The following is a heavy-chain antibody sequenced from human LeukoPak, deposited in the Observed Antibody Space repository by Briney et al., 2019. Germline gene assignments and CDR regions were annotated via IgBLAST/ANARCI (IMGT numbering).Heavy chain of an antibody. CDR3: AKLSYEGDY. V-gene: IGHV1-46*03. CDR1: GYTFTNYY. Sequence: GASVKVSCKASGYTFTNYYIHWVRQAPGQGLEWMGIINPSGGSTNYAQKLQGRVTMTRDTSTSTVYMELSSLRSDDTAVYYCAKLSYEGDYWGQGTLVTVSS. D-gene: IGHD3-16*01. CDR2: INPSGGST. J-gene: IGHJ4*02.